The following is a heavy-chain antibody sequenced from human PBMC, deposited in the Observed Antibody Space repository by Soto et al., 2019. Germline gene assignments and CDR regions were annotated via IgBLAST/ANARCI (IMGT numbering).Heavy chain of an antibody. Sequence: EVQLVESGGGLVQPGGSLRLSCAASGFTFSSYSMNWVRQAPGKGLEWVSYISSSSSTIYYADSVKGRFTISRDNAKNSLYLQMNNLRDEDTAVYYCARDGQRYCSSTSCYDYWGQGTLVTVSP. D-gene: IGHD2-2*01. CDR2: ISSSSSTI. V-gene: IGHV3-48*02. J-gene: IGHJ4*02. CDR3: ARDGQRYCSSTSCYDY. CDR1: GFTFSSYS.